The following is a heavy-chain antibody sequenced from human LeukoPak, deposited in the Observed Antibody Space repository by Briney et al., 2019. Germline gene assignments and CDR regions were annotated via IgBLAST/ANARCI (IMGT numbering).Heavy chain of an antibody. CDR2: MNPNSGNT. Sequence: LAASVKVSCKASGYTFTSYDINWVRQATGQGLEWMGWMNPNSGNTGYAQKFQGRVTITRNTSISTAYMELSSLRSEDTAVYYCARDGRGRHYYDSSGYYRKPYNWFDPWGQGTLVTVSS. J-gene: IGHJ5*02. CDR3: ARDGRGRHYYDSSGYYRKPYNWFDP. V-gene: IGHV1-8*03. D-gene: IGHD3-22*01. CDR1: GYTFTSYD.